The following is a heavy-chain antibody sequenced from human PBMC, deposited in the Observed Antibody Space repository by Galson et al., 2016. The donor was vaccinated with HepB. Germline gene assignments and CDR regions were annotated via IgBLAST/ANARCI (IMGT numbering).Heavy chain of an antibody. J-gene: IGHJ4*02. Sequence: SVKVSCKASGYAFTKFYIHWVRQAPGQGLEWMGIINTTAGSTTYEQKFQGRVSMTRDTSTSTVYMELNSLTSEDTAVYFCAGSYYSKYFDYWGQGTLVTVSS. D-gene: IGHD3-22*01. CDR3: AGSYYSKYFDY. CDR1: GYAFTKFY. CDR2: INTTAGST. V-gene: IGHV1-46*01.